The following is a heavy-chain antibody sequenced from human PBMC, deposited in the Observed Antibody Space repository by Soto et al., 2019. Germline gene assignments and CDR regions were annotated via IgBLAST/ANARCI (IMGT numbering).Heavy chain of an antibody. J-gene: IGHJ5*02. Sequence: SETLSLTCTVSGGSISSYYWSWIRQPPGKGLEWIGYIYYSGSTNYNPSLKSRVTISVDTSKNQFSLKLSSVTAADTAVYYCARLRNSCDFWSNLNWFDPWGLGTLVTVSS. CDR2: IYYSGST. V-gene: IGHV4-59*08. CDR1: GGSISSYY. CDR3: ARLRNSCDFWSNLNWFDP. D-gene: IGHD3-3*01.